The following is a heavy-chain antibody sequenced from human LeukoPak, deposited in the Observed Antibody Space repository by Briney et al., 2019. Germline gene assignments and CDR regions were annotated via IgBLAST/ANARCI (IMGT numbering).Heavy chain of an antibody. V-gene: IGHV3-30*02. D-gene: IGHD4-23*01. J-gene: IGHJ2*01. Sequence: GGSLRLSCAASGFTFSSYGMHWVRQAPGKGLEWVAFIRYDGSNKYYADYVKGRFTISRDNSKNTLYLQMTSLRAEDTAVYYCATTTVVTPGWYFDLWGRGTLVTVSS. CDR1: GFTFSSYG. CDR2: IRYDGSNK. CDR3: ATTTVVTPGWYFDL.